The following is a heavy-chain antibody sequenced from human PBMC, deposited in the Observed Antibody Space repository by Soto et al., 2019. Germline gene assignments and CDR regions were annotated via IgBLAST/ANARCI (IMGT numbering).Heavy chain of an antibody. Sequence: SETLSLTCPVSGGSFNSGSYSWNWIRQPPGKGLEWIGYVYHTGRTSYNPSLKSRVSISMDTSKNQFSLNLDSVTAADTAVYFCARDFAYFDSWGQGTLVTVSS. CDR2: VYHTGRT. J-gene: IGHJ4*02. CDR1: GGSFNSGSYS. D-gene: IGHD3-3*01. V-gene: IGHV4-61*01. CDR3: ARDFAYFDS.